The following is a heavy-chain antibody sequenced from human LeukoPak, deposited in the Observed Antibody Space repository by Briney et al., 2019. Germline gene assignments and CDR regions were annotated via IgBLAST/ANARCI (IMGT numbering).Heavy chain of an antibody. CDR2: IYYSGST. Sequence: PSETLSLTCTVSGGSISSSSYYWGWIRQPPGKGLEWIGSIYYSGSTYYNPSLKSRVTISVDTSKNQFSLKLSSVTAADTAVYYCARLAAAGPKRLDYWGQGTLVTVSS. CDR3: ARLAAAGPKRLDY. D-gene: IGHD6-13*01. J-gene: IGHJ4*02. CDR1: GGSISSSSYY. V-gene: IGHV4-39*01.